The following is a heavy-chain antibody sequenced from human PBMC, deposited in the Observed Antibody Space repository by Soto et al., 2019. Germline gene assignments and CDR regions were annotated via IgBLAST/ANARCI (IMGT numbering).Heavy chain of an antibody. CDR1: NGSISNSGSY. V-gene: IGHV4-39*02. Sequence: SETLSLTCIVSNGSISNSGSYWGWIRQPPGKGLEWIGNAYQSGSTYYNPSLKSRVTISVDTSKNQFSLKLSSVTAADTAVYYCARDTGPLRYFDWTNYYYGMDVWGQGTTVTVSS. D-gene: IGHD3-9*01. CDR2: AYQSGST. J-gene: IGHJ6*02. CDR3: ARDTGPLRYFDWTNYYYGMDV.